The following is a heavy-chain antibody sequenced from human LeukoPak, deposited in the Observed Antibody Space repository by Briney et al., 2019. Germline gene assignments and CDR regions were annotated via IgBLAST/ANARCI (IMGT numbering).Heavy chain of an antibody. CDR3: ARTPGFRVTSFFDY. D-gene: IGHD2-2*01. CDR2: IIPIVGIA. V-gene: IGHV1-69*04. CDR1: GRTFTSYA. Sequence: ALVKVSCKASGRTFTSYAIRWVRQAPGQGLEWMGRIIPIVGIANYAQKFQGRVTITADKSTNTAYMELSSLRSEETAVYYCARTPGFRVTSFFDYWGQGTLVTVSS. J-gene: IGHJ4*02.